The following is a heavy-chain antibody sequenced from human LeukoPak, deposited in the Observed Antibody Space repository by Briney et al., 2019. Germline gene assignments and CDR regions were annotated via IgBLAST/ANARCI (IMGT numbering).Heavy chain of an antibody. J-gene: IGHJ4*02. CDR3: ARGQYSGSCFDN. D-gene: IGHD1-26*01. Sequence: PSETLSLTCTVSGGSISSYLWSWIRQPPGKGLEWIGYIYYSGSTNYNPSLKSRVTILVDTSKNQFSLKVSSVTAADTAVYYGARGQYSGSCFDNWGQGSLVTVSS. CDR2: IYYSGST. V-gene: IGHV4-59*01. CDR1: GGSISSYL.